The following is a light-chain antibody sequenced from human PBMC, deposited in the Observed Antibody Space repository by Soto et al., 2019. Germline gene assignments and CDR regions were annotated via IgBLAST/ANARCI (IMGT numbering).Light chain of an antibody. Sequence: EIVMTQSTATLSVSPGERGTLSFRASQSVSNNLAWYQQKPGQAPRLLIYGASTRATGIPARFSGTGSGTEFTLTISSLQSEDFAVYYCQQYNKWPWTFGQGTKVDIK. V-gene: IGKV3-15*01. J-gene: IGKJ1*01. CDR2: GAS. CDR3: QQYNKWPWT. CDR1: QSVSNN.